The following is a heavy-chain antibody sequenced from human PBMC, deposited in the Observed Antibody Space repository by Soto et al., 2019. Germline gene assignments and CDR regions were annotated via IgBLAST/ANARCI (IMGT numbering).Heavy chain of an antibody. J-gene: IGHJ4*02. Sequence: QVQLVQSGAEVKKPGSSVKVSCKASGGTFSSYTISWVRQAPGQGLEWMGRIIPILGIANYGHKFQGRVTITADRTTSPAYMELSSLRSEDTAANYCARIHSASYPDWGQGTLVTASS. CDR2: IIPILGIA. V-gene: IGHV1-69*02. CDR3: ARIHSASYPD. D-gene: IGHD1-26*01. CDR1: GGTFSSYT.